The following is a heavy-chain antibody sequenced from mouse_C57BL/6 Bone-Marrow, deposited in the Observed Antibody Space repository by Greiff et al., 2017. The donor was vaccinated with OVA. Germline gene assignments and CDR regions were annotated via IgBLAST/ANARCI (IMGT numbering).Heavy chain of an antibody. J-gene: IGHJ4*01. CDR3: ARENDYGSDYAMDY. D-gene: IGHD1-1*01. V-gene: IGHV5-16*01. CDR2: INYDGSST. CDR1: GFTFSDYY. Sequence: EVQVVESEGGLVQPGSSMKLSCTASGFTFSDYYMAWVRQVPEKGLEWVANINYDGSSTYYLDSLKSRFIISRDNAKNILYLQMSSLKSEDTATYYCARENDYGSDYAMDYWGQGTSVTVSS.